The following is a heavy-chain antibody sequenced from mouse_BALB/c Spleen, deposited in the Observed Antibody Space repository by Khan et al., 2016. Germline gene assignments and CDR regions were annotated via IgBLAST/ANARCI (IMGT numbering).Heavy chain of an antibody. CDR2: IHPSDSEP. CDR3: AGRLRGGAMDY. Sequence: QVRLQQSGAELVRPGASVKLSCKASGYSFTSYWMNWVKQRPGQGLEWIGMIHPSDSEPRLNQKFKDKATLTVDKSSSTAYMQLSSPTSEDSAVYYCAGRLRGGAMDYWGQGTSVTVSS. CDR1: GYSFTSYW. J-gene: IGHJ4*01. V-gene: IGHV1-74*01. D-gene: IGHD1-1*01.